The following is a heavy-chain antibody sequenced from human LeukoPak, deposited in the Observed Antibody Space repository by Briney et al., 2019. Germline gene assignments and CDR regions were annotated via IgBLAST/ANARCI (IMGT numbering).Heavy chain of an antibody. CDR1: GHDFSDYW. CDR3: ARHITIFGPEAFDI. D-gene: IGHD3-3*01. Sequence: GESLKISCRGSGHDFSDYWIGWVRQMPGKGLEWMGIIYPGDSDTRYSPSFQGQVTISADKSISTAYLQWSSLKASDTAMYYCARHITIFGPEAFDIWGQGTMVTVSS. V-gene: IGHV5-51*01. CDR2: IYPGDSDT. J-gene: IGHJ3*02.